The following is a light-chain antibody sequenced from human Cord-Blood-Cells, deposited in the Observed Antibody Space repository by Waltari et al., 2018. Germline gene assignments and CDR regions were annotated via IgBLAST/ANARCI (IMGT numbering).Light chain of an antibody. Sequence: QSALTQPASVSGSPGQSITISCTGTSSDVGSYNLVSWYQQHPGKAPKLMIYEGSKRPSGVPNRFSGSKSGNTASLTISGLQAEDEADYYCCSYAGSSTSWVFVGGTKLTVL. J-gene: IGLJ3*02. CDR1: SSDVGSYNL. CDR2: EGS. V-gene: IGLV2-23*01. CDR3: CSYAGSSTSWV.